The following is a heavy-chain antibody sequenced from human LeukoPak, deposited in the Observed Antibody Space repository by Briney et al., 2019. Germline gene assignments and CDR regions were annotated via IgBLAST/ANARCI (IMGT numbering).Heavy chain of an antibody. J-gene: IGHJ1*01. CDR2: IYYSGSN. D-gene: IGHD3-22*01. CDR1: GGSLSSYY. CDR3: ARGTHYYDSRSFQH. V-gene: IGHV4-59*01. Sequence: SETLSLACTVSGGSLSSYYWSCIRQPPGKGLEWIGYIYYSGSNNYNPSLTTRVLIPVNKSKKQSSLKLSSVTAADTAVYYCARGTHYYDSRSFQHWGQGTLVTVSS.